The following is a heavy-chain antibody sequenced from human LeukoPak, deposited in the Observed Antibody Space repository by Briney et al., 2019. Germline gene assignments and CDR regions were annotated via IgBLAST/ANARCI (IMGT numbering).Heavy chain of an antibody. CDR2: INPSGGST. CDR1: GYTFTGYY. CDR3: ARALGYYYDSSGYYY. V-gene: IGHV1-46*01. Sequence: ASVKVSCKTSGYTFTGYYMHWVRQAPGQGLEWMGIINPSGGSTSYAQKFQGRVTMTRDTSTSTVYMELSSLRSEDTAVYYCARALGYYYDSSGYYYWGQGTLVTVSS. J-gene: IGHJ4*02. D-gene: IGHD3-22*01.